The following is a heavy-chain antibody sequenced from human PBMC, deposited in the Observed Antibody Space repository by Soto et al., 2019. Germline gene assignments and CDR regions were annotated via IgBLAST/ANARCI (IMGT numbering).Heavy chain of an antibody. J-gene: IGHJ6*02. CDR2: MNPNSGNT. CDR3: ARRGYGSGTSGIFYYYYGMDV. V-gene: IGHV1-8*01. D-gene: IGHD3-10*01. Sequence: VASVKVSCKASGYTFTSYDINWVRQATGQGLEWMGWMNPNSGNTGYAQKFQGRVTMTRNTSISTAYMELSSLGSEDTAVYYCARRGYGSGTSGIFYYYYGMDVWGQGTTVTVSS. CDR1: GYTFTSYD.